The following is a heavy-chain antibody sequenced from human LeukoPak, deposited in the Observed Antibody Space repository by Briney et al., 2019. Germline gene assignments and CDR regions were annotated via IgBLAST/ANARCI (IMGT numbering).Heavy chain of an antibody. CDR2: INPNGGGT. V-gene: IGHV1-2*02. Sequence: SVTVSCKASGYTFTGYYMHWVRQAPGQGLEWMGWINPNGGGTNYAQKFQGRVTMTRETSISTAYMELSGLRSDDTAVYYCARAHDSSGYYTRGCFYYWGQGTLVTVSS. D-gene: IGHD3-22*01. J-gene: IGHJ4*02. CDR3: ARAHDSSGYYTRGCFYY. CDR1: GYTFTGYY.